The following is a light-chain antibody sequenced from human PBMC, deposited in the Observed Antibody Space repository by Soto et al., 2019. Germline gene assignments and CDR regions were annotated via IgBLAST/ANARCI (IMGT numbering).Light chain of an antibody. V-gene: IGLV2-14*03. CDR2: DVN. J-gene: IGLJ2*01. Sequence: QSALTQPASVPGSPGQSITISCTGTSSDIGAYNFVSWYQQHPGTAPKLMLYDVNIRPSGVSNRFSGSKSGNTASLTISGLEDEDDADYYCTSWTTSTTMIFGGGTKLTVL. CDR1: SSDIGAYNF. CDR3: TSWTTSTTMI.